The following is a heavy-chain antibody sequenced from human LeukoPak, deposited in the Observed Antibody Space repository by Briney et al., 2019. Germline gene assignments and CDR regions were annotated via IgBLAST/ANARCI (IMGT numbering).Heavy chain of an antibody. Sequence: GASVKVSCKASGYTFTSYGISWVRQAPGQGLEWMGWIGAYNGNTNYAQKLQGRVTMTTDTSTSTAYMELRSLRSDDTAVYYCARAPIQLWLRDFDYWGQGTLVTVSS. CDR3: ARAPIQLWLRDFDY. J-gene: IGHJ4*02. CDR1: GYTFTSYG. D-gene: IGHD5-18*01. CDR2: IGAYNGNT. V-gene: IGHV1-18*01.